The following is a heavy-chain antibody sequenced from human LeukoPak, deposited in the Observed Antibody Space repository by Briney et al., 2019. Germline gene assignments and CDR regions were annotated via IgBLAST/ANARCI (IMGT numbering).Heavy chain of an antibody. Sequence: SETLSLTCTVSGGPISSPYWSWIRQPAGKGLEWIGRIYTSGGTNYNPSLKSRVSMSVDTSKNQFSLKLSSVTAADTAVYYCASGQRNSGTFDIWGQGTMVTVSS. J-gene: IGHJ3*02. D-gene: IGHD6-25*01. CDR3: ASGQRNSGTFDI. CDR1: GGPISSPY. CDR2: IYTSGGT. V-gene: IGHV4-4*07.